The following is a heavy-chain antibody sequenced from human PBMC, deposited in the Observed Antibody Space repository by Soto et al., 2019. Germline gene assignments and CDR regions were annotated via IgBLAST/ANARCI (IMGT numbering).Heavy chain of an antibody. CDR2: ISGSGGST. J-gene: IGHJ4*02. CDR1: GFTFSSYA. D-gene: IGHD4-17*01. CDR3: EGTTTVTPIDY. V-gene: IGHV3-23*01. Sequence: GGSLRLSCAASGFTFSSYAMSWVRQAPGKGLEWVSAISGSGGSTYYADSVKGRFTISRDNSKNTLYLQMNSLRAEDTAVYYCEGTTTVTPIDYWGQGTLVTVSS.